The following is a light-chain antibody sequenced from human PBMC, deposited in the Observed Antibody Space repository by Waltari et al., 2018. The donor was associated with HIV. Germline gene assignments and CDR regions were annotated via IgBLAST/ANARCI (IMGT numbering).Light chain of an antibody. CDR1: QSVNTY. Sequence: IQMTQSPSALSASVGDRVTITCRASQSVNTYLAWYQQRPCEAPNLLIFKTSSLQTGVPSRFSGSGSGTEFTLTISDLQPEDFGTYYCQQYSSKSWTFGQGTKVEVK. CDR3: QQYSSKSWT. CDR2: KTS. J-gene: IGKJ1*01. V-gene: IGKV1-5*03.